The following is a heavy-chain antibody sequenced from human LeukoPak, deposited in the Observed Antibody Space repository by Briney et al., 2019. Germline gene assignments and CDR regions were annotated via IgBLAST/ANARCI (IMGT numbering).Heavy chain of an antibody. Sequence: PGGSLRLSCAASGFTFDDYAMHWVRQAPGKGLEWVSGINWNGGSTGYADSVKGRFIISRDNAKNSLYLQMNSLRAEDTALYYCARAGGGTYSYYFDYWGQGTLVTVSS. D-gene: IGHD1-26*01. CDR3: ARAGGGTYSYYFDY. CDR2: INWNGGST. J-gene: IGHJ4*02. CDR1: GFTFDDYA. V-gene: IGHV3-20*04.